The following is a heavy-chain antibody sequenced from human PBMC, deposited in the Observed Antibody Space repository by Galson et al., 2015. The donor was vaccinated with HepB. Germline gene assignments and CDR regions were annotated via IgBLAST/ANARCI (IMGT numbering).Heavy chain of an antibody. V-gene: IGHV3-30*18. D-gene: IGHD3-10*01. Sequence: SLRLSCAASGFTFSSYGMHWVRQAPGKGLEWVAVISYDGSNKYYADSVKGRFTISRDNSKNTLYLQMNSLRAEDTAVYYCAKLIWFGELRGQADYWGQGTLVTVSS. CDR2: ISYDGSNK. CDR3: AKLIWFGELRGQADY. CDR1: GFTFSSYG. J-gene: IGHJ4*02.